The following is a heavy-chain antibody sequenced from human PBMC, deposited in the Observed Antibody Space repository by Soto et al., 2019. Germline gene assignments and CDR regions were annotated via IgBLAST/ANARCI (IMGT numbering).Heavy chain of an antibody. CDR1: GFSLSTYS. CDR2: ISSSTKTR. J-gene: IGHJ4*02. V-gene: IGHV3-48*02. Sequence: EVKLVESGGGLVQPGGSLRLSCAASGFSLSTYSMNWVRQAPGKGLEWLSYISSSTKTRFYADSVKGRFTISRDSANNSLYLQMNSLRDEDTAVYFCARGLGWRRGPFDCWGQGTLVAVSP. D-gene: IGHD2-21*01. CDR3: ARGLGWRRGPFDC.